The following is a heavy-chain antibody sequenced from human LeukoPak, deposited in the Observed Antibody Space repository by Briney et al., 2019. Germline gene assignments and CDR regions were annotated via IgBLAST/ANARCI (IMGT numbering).Heavy chain of an antibody. D-gene: IGHD3-9*01. J-gene: IGHJ4*02. CDR3: ARGGWGAKYYDILTGSSDYDY. V-gene: IGHV3-64*01. Sequence: KTGGSLRLSCAASGFTFSSYAMHWVRQAPGKGLESVSAISSNGGSTYYANSVKGRFTISRDSSKNTLYLQMGSLRAEDMAVYYCARGGWGAKYYDILTGSSDYDYWGQGTLVTVSS. CDR2: ISSNGGST. CDR1: GFTFSSYA.